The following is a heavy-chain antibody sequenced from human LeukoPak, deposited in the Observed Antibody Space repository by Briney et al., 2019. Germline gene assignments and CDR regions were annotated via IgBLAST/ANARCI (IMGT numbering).Heavy chain of an antibody. V-gene: IGHV1-69*05. Sequence: SVKVSCKASGGTFSSYAISWVRQAPGQGLEWMGRIIPIFGTANYAQKFQGRVTITTDESTSTAYMELSSLRSEDTAVYYCARDRRAYYYDSSGPTDAFDIWGQGTMVTVSS. CDR2: IIPIFGTA. J-gene: IGHJ3*02. CDR3: ARDRRAYYYDSSGPTDAFDI. D-gene: IGHD3-22*01. CDR1: GGTFSSYA.